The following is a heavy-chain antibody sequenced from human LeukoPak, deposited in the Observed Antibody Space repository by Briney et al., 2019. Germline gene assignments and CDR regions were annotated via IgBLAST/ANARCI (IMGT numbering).Heavy chain of an antibody. Sequence: MSSETLSLTCTVSGGSISSSSYYWGWLRQPPGKGLEWIGSIYYSGSTYYNPSLKSRVTISVDTSKNQFSLKLSSVTAADTAVYYCARDGPPADYYDSSGLDYWGQGTLVTVSS. J-gene: IGHJ4*02. CDR3: ARDGPPADYYDSSGLDY. CDR1: GGSISSSSYY. CDR2: IYYSGST. V-gene: IGHV4-39*07. D-gene: IGHD3-22*01.